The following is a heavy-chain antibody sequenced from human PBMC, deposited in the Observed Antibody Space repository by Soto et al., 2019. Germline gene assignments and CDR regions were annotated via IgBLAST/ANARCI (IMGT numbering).Heavy chain of an antibody. Sequence: EVQLVESGGGLVQPGGSLRLSCAASGFIFSSYWMHWVRQAPGKGLVWVSRIDSDGTGTSYADSVKGRITISRDNAKNTLYLQMNSLRSEDTAVYYCAGDSSGYSYDAFDIWGQGTMVTVSS. CDR2: IDSDGTGT. CDR3: AGDSSGYSYDAFDI. J-gene: IGHJ3*02. D-gene: IGHD3-22*01. CDR1: GFIFSSYW. V-gene: IGHV3-74*01.